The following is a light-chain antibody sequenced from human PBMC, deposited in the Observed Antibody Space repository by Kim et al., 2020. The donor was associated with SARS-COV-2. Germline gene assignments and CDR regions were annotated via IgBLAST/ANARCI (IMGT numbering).Light chain of an antibody. V-gene: IGKV3-15*01. CDR2: GAS. CDR1: QSVSTN. J-gene: IGKJ2*01. CDR3: QQYSNWPPPYT. Sequence: AERATLSCKASQSVSTNLAWYQQKPGQAPRLLIYGASTRATGIPARFSGSGSGTEFTLTISSLQSEDFAVYYCQQYSNWPPPYTFGQGTKLEI.